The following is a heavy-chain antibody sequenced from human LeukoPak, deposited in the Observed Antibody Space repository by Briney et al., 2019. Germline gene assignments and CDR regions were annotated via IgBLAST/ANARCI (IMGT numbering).Heavy chain of an antibody. Sequence: ASVKVSCKASGYTFTGYYMHWVRQAPGQGLEWMGWINPNSGGTNYAQKFQGRVTMTRDTSISTAYMELSRLRSDDTAVYYCARDRIDSSGRSSEYFQHWGQGTLVTVSS. J-gene: IGHJ1*01. CDR2: INPNSGGT. CDR3: ARDRIDSSGRSSEYFQH. D-gene: IGHD3-22*01. V-gene: IGHV1-2*02. CDR1: GYTFTGYY.